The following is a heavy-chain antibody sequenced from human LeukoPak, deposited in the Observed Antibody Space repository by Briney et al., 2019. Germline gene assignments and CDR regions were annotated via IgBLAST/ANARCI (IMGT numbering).Heavy chain of an antibody. CDR1: GGSFSGYS. J-gene: IGHJ6*03. CDR2: IIHTGGA. Sequence: PSETLSLTCAVYGGSFSGYSWSWIRQSPGKGLEWIGEIIHTGGAKYNPSLSSGVTISVDTSKNQFSLKLNSVTAADTAVYYCARVGWGSGWGDYYYYYMDVWGKGTTVTVSS. V-gene: IGHV4-34*12. CDR3: ARVGWGSGWGDYYYYYMDV. D-gene: IGHD6-19*01.